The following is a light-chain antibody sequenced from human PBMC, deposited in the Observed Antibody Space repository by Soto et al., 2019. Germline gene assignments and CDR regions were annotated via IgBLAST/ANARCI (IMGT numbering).Light chain of an antibody. CDR1: QSINAF. V-gene: IGKV1-39*01. Sequence: DIQMTQSPSSLSASVGDRVTISCRASQSINAFLTWYQQKPGEAPRLLIYDASNLQGGVPSRFSGSGSGTDFTLTISSLQPEDFALYYCQQSYGIPFTFGQGTKLEIK. CDR3: QQSYGIPFT. J-gene: IGKJ2*01. CDR2: DAS.